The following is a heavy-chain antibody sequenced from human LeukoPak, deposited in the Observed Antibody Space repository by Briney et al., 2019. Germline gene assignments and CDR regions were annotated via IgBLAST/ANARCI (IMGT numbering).Heavy chain of an antibody. Sequence: LETLSLTCTVSGGSISGTSYYWGWIRQPPGKGLEWIGNIHYSGSTYYNASLQSRVTISVDTSKNQFSLRLTSVTAADTAVYYCARQTGSGLFILPGGQGTLVTISS. D-gene: IGHD3/OR15-3a*01. J-gene: IGHJ4*02. CDR2: IHYSGST. CDR1: GGSISGTSYY. CDR3: ARQTGSGLFILP. V-gene: IGHV4-39*01.